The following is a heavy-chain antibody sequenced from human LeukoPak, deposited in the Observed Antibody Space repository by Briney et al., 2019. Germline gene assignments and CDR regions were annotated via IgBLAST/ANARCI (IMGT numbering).Heavy chain of an antibody. CDR2: IYYSGTT. D-gene: IGHD4-23*01. CDR1: GGSISSYY. J-gene: IGHJ3*02. Sequence: SETLSLTCTVSGGSISSYYWSWIRQPPGKGLEWIGYIYYSGTTNYNPSLKSRVIISVDTSKNQFSLKLSSVTAADTAVYYCARRFGTTTVAYDAFDIWGQGTMVTVSS. CDR3: ARRFGTTTVAYDAFDI. V-gene: IGHV4-59*08.